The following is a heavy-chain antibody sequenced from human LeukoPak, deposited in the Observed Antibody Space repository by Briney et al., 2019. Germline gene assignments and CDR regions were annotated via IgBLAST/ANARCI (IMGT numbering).Heavy chain of an antibody. V-gene: IGHV4-59*01. CDR3: ARDYTGSYLEGTDAFDI. J-gene: IGHJ3*02. D-gene: IGHD1-26*01. Sequence: SETLSLTCTVSGGSISSYYWSWIRQPPEKGLEWIGYIYYRGSTNYNLSLKSRVTMSVDTSKKQFSLNLNSVTAADTAVYYCARDYTGSYLEGTDAFDIWGQGTMVTVSS. CDR2: IYYRGST. CDR1: GGSISSYY.